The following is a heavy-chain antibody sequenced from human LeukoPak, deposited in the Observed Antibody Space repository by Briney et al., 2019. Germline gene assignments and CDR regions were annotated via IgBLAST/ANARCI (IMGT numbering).Heavy chain of an antibody. CDR3: TRDRYCSSTSCNAVY. CDR1: GFTFNRYS. CDR2: ISSSSSII. J-gene: IGHJ4*02. Sequence: PGGSLRLSCAGSGFTFNRYSMNWVRQAAGKGLEWVSYISSSSSIIYYADSVKGRFTISRDNAKNSLYLQMNSLRDEDTAVYYCTRDRYCSSTSCNAVYWGQGTLVTVSS. V-gene: IGHV3-48*02. D-gene: IGHD2-2*01.